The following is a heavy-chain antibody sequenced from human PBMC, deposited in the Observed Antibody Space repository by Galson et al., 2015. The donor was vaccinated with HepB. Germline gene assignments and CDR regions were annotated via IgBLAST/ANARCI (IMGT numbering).Heavy chain of an antibody. CDR2: IYDGGSI. V-gene: IGHV3-66*02. CDR3: ARAGHYGGKGNWFDS. CDR1: GFTVGASY. J-gene: IGHJ5*01. Sequence: LRLSCAAPGFTVGASYMSWVRQAPGKGLEWVSVIYDGGSIYYADYAKGRFSISRDNSKNTLYLQMSGLRAEDTAVYYCARAGHYGGKGNWFDSWGQGTLVTVSS. D-gene: IGHD4-23*01.